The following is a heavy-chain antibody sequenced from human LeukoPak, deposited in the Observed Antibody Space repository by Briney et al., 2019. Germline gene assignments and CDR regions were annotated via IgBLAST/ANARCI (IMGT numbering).Heavy chain of an antibody. CDR3: ARDRYCTSTSCSEMDV. V-gene: IGHV3-30-3*01. CDR1: GFTFSRSG. CDR2: ASYDGTNN. J-gene: IGHJ6*02. Sequence: PGRSLRLSCAASGFTFSRSGMHWVHQAPGKGPEWVAVASYDGTNNHYADSVKGRFTIYRDNSKNTLYLQMNSLRTDDTAIYYCARDRYCTSTSCSEMDVWGQGTTVTVSS. D-gene: IGHD2-2*01.